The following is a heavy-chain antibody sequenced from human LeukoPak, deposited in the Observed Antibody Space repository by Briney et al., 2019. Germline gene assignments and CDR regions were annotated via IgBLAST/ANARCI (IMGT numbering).Heavy chain of an antibody. J-gene: IGHJ5*02. CDR3: AGGDYFGSGSARRHWFDP. D-gene: IGHD3-10*01. V-gene: IGHV3-7*04. Sequence: GGSLRLSCAASGFTFSSYCMPWVRQAPGKGLEWVAFIVQDGNEKYYVDSVKGRFTISRDNAQNSLYLEMNSLRAEDTAVYYCAGGDYFGSGSARRHWFDPWGQGTLVTVSS. CDR2: IVQDGNEK. CDR1: GFTFSSYC.